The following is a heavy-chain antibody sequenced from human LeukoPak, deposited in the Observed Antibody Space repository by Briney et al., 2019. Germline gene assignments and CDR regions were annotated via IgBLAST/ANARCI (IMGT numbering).Heavy chain of an antibody. D-gene: IGHD6-19*01. CDR3: ARGYSSGWYFDH. CDR1: GGSISSGGYY. V-gene: IGHV4-31*03. Sequence: SQTLSLTCTVSGGSISSGGYYWSWIRQHPGKGLEWIGYIYYSGSTYYNPSLKTRVTLSVDTSKNQFSLKLSSVTAADTAVYYCARGYSSGWYFDHWGQGTLVTVSS. CDR2: IYYSGST. J-gene: IGHJ4*02.